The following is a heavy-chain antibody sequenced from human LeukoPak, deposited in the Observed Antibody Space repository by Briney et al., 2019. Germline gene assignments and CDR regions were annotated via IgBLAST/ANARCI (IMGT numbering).Heavy chain of an antibody. Sequence: SETLSLTCTVSGASISSNSYYWGWIRQPPGRGLEWIGSIYYSGSTYYNPSLKSRVTISVDTSKNQFSLKLSSVTAADTAVYYCARNKYYYGSRSYGVPNWFDPWGQGTLVTVSS. CDR3: ARNKYYYGSRSYGVPNWFDP. V-gene: IGHV4-39*01. D-gene: IGHD3-10*01. J-gene: IGHJ5*02. CDR1: GASISSNSYY. CDR2: IYYSGST.